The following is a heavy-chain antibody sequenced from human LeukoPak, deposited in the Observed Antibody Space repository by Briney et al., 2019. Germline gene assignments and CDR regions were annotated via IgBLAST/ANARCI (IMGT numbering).Heavy chain of an antibody. J-gene: IGHJ4*02. V-gene: IGHV3-11*01. D-gene: IGHD3-3*01. CDR1: GFTFSDYY. CDR3: ARDSKTYYDFWSGYLVY. CDR2: ISSSGSTI. Sequence: GGSLRLSCAASGFTFSDYYMSWIRQAPGKGLEWVSYISSSGSTIYYADSVKGRFTISRDNAKNSLYLQMNSLRAEDTAVYYCARDSKTYYDFWSGYLVYWGQGTLVTVSS.